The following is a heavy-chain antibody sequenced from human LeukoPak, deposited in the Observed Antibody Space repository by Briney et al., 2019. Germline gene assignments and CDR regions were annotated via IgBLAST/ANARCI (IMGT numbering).Heavy chain of an antibody. J-gene: IGHJ4*02. CDR2: ISSSSSDI. Sequence: GGSLRLSCAASGFTFSSYSMNWVRQAPGKGLEWGSSISSSSSDIYYADSVKGRFTISRDNAKNSLYLQMNSLRAEDTAVYYCARAFYYDSSGWISENFDYWGQGTLVTVSS. V-gene: IGHV3-21*01. CDR3: ARAFYYDSSGWISENFDY. D-gene: IGHD3-22*01. CDR1: GFTFSSYS.